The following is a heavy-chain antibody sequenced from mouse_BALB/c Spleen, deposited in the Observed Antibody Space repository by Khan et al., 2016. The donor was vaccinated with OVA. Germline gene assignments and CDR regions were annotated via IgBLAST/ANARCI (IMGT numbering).Heavy chain of an antibody. Sequence: QGQLQQAGPELVKPGASVKMSCKASGYTFISYYIHWVKQRPGQGLEWIGWIYPGDGRTKYNEKFKDKTTLTADKSSSTADTLLSSLTSEDSAIFFCAIRYYGSFWYVDVWGAGTTVNVSS. D-gene: IGHD1-1*01. V-gene: IGHV1S56*01. J-gene: IGHJ1*01. CDR1: GYTFISYY. CDR3: AIRYYGSFWYVDV. CDR2: IYPGDGRT.